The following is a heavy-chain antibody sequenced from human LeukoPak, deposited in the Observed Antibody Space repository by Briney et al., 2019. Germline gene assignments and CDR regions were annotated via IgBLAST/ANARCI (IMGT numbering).Heavy chain of an antibody. CDR3: ARALTGSVYFDY. J-gene: IGHJ4*02. CDR2: IYSGGST. D-gene: IGHD7-27*01. V-gene: IGHV3-53*01. CDR1: GFTVSSNY. Sequence: SGGSLRLSCAASGFTVSSNYMSWVRQAPGKGLEWVSVIYSGGSTYYADSVKGRFTISRVNSKNTLYLQMNSLRAEDTAVYYCARALTGSVYFDYWGQGTLVTVSS.